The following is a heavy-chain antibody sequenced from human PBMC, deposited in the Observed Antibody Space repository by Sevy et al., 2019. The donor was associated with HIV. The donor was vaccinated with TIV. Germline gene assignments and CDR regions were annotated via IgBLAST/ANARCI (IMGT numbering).Heavy chain of an antibody. J-gene: IGHJ5*02. CDR2: ISSRSSYI. CDR3: ARGSPYYYGSGSSDWFDP. CDR1: GFTFSSYS. Sequence: GGSLRLSCAASGFTFSSYSMNWVRQAPGKGLEWVSSISSRSSYIYYADSVKGRFTISRDNAKNSLYLQMNSLRAEDTDGYYCARGSPYYYGSGSSDWFDPWGQGTLVTVSS. D-gene: IGHD3-10*01. V-gene: IGHV3-21*01.